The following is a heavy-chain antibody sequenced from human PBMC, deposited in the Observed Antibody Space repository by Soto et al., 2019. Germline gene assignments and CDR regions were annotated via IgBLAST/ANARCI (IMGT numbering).Heavy chain of an antibody. D-gene: IGHD3-9*01. Sequence: ASVKVSCKASGYTFTSYHVHWVRQAPGQGLEWMGIINPSDGSPTYAQKFQGRVTMTRDTSTSTVYMELSSLRSDDTAVYYCTRSGQYDVLTGYVSFYYGMDVWGQGTMVTVSS. CDR2: INPSDGSP. CDR1: GYTFTSYH. J-gene: IGHJ6*02. V-gene: IGHV1-46*01. CDR3: TRSGQYDVLTGYVSFYYGMDV.